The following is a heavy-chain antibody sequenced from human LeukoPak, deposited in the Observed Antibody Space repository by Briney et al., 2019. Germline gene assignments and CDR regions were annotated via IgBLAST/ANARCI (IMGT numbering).Heavy chain of an antibody. J-gene: IGHJ3*02. CDR2: INHSGST. V-gene: IGHV4-34*01. Sequence: PSETLSLTCAVYGGSFSGYYWSWIRQPPGKGLEWIGEINHSGSTNYNPSLKSRVTISVDTSKNQFSLKLSSVTAADTAVYYCEGGAFDIWGQGTMVTVSS. CDR1: GGSFSGYY. CDR3: EGGAFDI. D-gene: IGHD2-15*01.